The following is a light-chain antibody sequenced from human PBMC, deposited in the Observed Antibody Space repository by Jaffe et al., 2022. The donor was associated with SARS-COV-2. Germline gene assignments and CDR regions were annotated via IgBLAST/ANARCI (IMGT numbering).Light chain of an antibody. CDR3: QQYLTSART. CDR2: GAS. Sequence: EIVLTQSPGTLSLSPGERATLSCRASQSVSTTYLAWYQQKPGQAPRLLIYGASSRANDIPDRFSGSGSGTDFTLTISRLEPEDVAVYYCQQYLTSARTFGQGTKLEIK. J-gene: IGKJ2*01. CDR1: QSVSTTY. V-gene: IGKV3-20*01.